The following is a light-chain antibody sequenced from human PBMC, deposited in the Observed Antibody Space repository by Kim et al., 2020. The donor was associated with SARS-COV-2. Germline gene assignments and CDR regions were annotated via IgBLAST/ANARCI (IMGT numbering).Light chain of an antibody. V-gene: IGKV3-20*01. CDR3: QQYGSSPRT. J-gene: IGKJ1*01. Sequence: LSPGERATLSCRASQSVSSSYLAWYQQKPGQTPRLLIYGASSRATGIPDRFSGSGSGTDFTLTISRLEPEDFAVYYCQQYGSSPRTFGQGTKVDI. CDR2: GAS. CDR1: QSVSSSY.